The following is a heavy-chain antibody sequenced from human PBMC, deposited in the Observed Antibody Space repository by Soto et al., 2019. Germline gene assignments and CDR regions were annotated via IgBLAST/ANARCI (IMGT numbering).Heavy chain of an antibody. V-gene: IGHV3-21*01. Sequence: EVQVVESGGGLVKPGGSLRLSCAASGFTFSTYSISWVRQAPGKGLEWVSSITGSSNYIHYADSVKGRFTISRDNAKRSLYLQMNSLRGEDTAVYYCARDTNFYASGSGVDYWGQGTLVTVSS. CDR2: ITGSSNYI. J-gene: IGHJ4*02. D-gene: IGHD3-10*01. CDR1: GFTFSTYS. CDR3: ARDTNFYASGSGVDY.